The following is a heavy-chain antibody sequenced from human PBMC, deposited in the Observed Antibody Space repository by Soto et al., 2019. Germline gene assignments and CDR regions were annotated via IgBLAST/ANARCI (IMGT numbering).Heavy chain of an antibody. CDR3: AVRYCSGGSCYSNYYGMDV. J-gene: IGHJ6*02. CDR2: IIPILGIA. CDR1: GGTFSSYT. Sequence: QVQLVQSGAEVKKPGSSVKVSCKASGGTFSSYTISWVRQAPGQGLEWMGRIIPILGIANYAQKFQGRVTITLNKSTSTAYMELSSLRSEDTAVYYCAVRYCSGGSCYSNYYGMDVWGQGTTVTVSS. V-gene: IGHV1-69*02. D-gene: IGHD2-15*01.